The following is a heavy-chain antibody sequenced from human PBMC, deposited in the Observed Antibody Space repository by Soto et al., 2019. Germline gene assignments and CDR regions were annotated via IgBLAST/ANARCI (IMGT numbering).Heavy chain of an antibody. J-gene: IGHJ4*02. CDR2: ITGSGGST. V-gene: IGHV3-23*01. CDR3: AKFGSSGDY. Sequence: EVQVLESGGGLVQPGGSLRLSCAASGFTFSTYTLSWVHQAPGKGLEWVSSITGSGGSTYYADSVKGRFTISRDNSKNTVYLQMNSLRVEDTALYYCAKFGSSGDYWGQGTLVTVSS. D-gene: IGHD6-19*01. CDR1: GFTFSTYT.